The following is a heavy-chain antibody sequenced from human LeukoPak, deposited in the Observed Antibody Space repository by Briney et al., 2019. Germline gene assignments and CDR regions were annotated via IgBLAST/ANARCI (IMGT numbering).Heavy chain of an antibody. D-gene: IGHD3-10*01. Sequence: GGSLRLSCAASGFTFSNAWMSWVRQAPGKGLEWVGRIKTKNNGETADYAAPVKGRFTISRDDSQNTLYLQMNSLKSEDTAVYYCTVSPGVTMVRGDEDFYYYHLDVWGKGSTVTVSS. J-gene: IGHJ6*03. V-gene: IGHV3-15*01. CDR1: GFTFSNAW. CDR2: IKTKNNGETA. CDR3: TVSPGVTMVRGDEDFYYYHLDV.